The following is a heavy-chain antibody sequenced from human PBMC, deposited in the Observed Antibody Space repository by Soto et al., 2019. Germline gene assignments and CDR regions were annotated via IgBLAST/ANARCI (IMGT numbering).Heavy chain of an antibody. CDR1: GFSLSDGRMG. V-gene: IGHV2-26*01. CDR3: VRTSRGVWPDY. J-gene: IGHJ4*02. Sequence: QVTLKESGPVLVKPTETLTLTCTVSGFSLSDGRMGVSWIRQPPGKALEWLTHIFSNDEKSYRTSLKSRLTISKDTSKSQVVLTMTNMDPLDTATYYCVRTSRGVWPDYWGQGTLVTVSS. CDR2: IFSNDEK. D-gene: IGHD3-10*01.